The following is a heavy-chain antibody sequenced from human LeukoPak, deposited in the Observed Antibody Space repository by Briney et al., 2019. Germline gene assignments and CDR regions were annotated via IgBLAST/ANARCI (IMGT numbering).Heavy chain of an antibody. CDR3: ARIYLKLASAS. CDR1: GFTFDDYA. D-gene: IGHD1-1*01. Sequence: GGSLRLSCAASGFTFDDYAMHWVRQAPGKGLEWVSGISWNSGSIGYADSVKGRFTISRDNAKNSLYLQMNSLRAEDTAVYYCARIYLKLASASWGQGTLVTVSS. CDR2: ISWNSGSI. V-gene: IGHV3-9*01. J-gene: IGHJ5*02.